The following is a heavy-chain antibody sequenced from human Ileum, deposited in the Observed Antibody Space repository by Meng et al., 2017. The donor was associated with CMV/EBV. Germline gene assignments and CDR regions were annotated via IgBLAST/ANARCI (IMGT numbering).Heavy chain of an antibody. Sequence: ASVKVSCKASGYTFTSYGFTWVRQAPGQGLEWMGWISAYNGNTKYAQTVQDRVSMTADPSTKTAYVELRSLRYDDTAVYYCVRDTPHYDTNGYPGYWSQGTLVTVS. CDR3: VRDTPHYDTNGYPGY. CDR2: ISAYNGNT. V-gene: IGHV1-18*01. CDR1: GYTFTSYG. J-gene: IGHJ4*02. D-gene: IGHD3-22*01.